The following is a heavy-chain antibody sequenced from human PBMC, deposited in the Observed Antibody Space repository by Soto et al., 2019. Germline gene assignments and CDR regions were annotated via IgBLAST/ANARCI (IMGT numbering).Heavy chain of an antibody. D-gene: IGHD6-6*01. CDR1: GGPISSSSYY. V-gene: IGHV4-39*01. CDR3: AKSGIATHWYFDL. CDR2: IYYTGST. Sequence: SETLSLTCTVSGGPISSSSYYWGWIRQPPGKGLEWIVSIYYTGSTYDNPSLKSRITTSVDTSKNQLSLKLSSVTAADTAVYYCAKSGIATHWYFDLWGRGTLVTVSS. J-gene: IGHJ2*01.